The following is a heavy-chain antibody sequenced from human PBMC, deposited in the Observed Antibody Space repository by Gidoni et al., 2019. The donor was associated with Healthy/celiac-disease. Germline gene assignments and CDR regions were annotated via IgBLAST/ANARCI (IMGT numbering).Heavy chain of an antibody. CDR2: ISGSGGST. J-gene: IGHJ4*02. V-gene: IGHV3-23*01. CDR3: AIHLEYSSSWGY. D-gene: IGHD6-6*01. CDR1: GFTFSSYA. Sequence: EVQLLESGGGLVQPGGSLRLSCAASGFTFSSYAMSWVRQAPGKGLEWVSAISGSGGSTYYADSVKGRFTISRDNSKNTLYLQMNSLRAEDTAVYYCAIHLEYSSSWGYWGQGTLVTVSS.